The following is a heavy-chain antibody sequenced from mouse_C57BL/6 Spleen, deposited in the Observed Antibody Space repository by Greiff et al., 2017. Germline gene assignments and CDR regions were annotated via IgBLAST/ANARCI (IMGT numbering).Heavy chain of an antibody. CDR1: GYAFSSSW. D-gene: IGHD2-2*01. V-gene: IGHV1-82*01. CDR3: ARSYGYDYYFDY. Sequence: VQLQQSGPELVKPGASVKISCKASGYAFSSSWMNWVKQRPGKGLEWIGRIYPGDGDTNYNGKFKGKATLTADKSSSTAYMQLSSLTSEDSAVXFCARSYGYDYYFDYWGQGTTLTVSS. CDR2: IYPGDGDT. J-gene: IGHJ2*01.